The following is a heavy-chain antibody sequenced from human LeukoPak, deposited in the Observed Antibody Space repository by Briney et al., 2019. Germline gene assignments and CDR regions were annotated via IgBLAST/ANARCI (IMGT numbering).Heavy chain of an antibody. J-gene: IGHJ4*02. CDR2: MNPNSGNT. Sequence: ASVKVSCKASGYTFTSYDINWVRQATGQGLEWMGWMNPNSGNTGYAQKFQGRVTITRNTSISTAYMELSILRSEDTAVYYCARVKSEAHTIFGVVIIPTPDYWGQGTLVTVSS. V-gene: IGHV1-8*03. CDR3: ARVKSEAHTIFGVVIIPTPDY. D-gene: IGHD3-3*01. CDR1: GYTFTSYD.